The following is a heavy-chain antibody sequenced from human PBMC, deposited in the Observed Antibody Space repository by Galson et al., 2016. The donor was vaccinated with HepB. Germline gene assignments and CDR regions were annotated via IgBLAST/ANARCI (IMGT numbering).Heavy chain of an antibody. CDR1: GFTFRTYW. CDR3: VPEPQEAGSYYGY. V-gene: IGHV3-7*01. Sequence: SLRLSCAASGFTFRTYWMSWVRQAPGKGLEWVANMNPDGSQENYVDSVKGRFTISRDNAKNSQYLQMNTLRAEDTALYYCVPEPQEAGSYYGYWGQGTLVTVSS. CDR2: MNPDGSQE. D-gene: IGHD3-3*01. J-gene: IGHJ4*02.